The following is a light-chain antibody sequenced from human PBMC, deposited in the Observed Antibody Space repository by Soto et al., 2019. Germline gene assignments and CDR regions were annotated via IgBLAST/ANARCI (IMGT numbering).Light chain of an antibody. CDR3: QQYGTSRWT. CDR1: QSISSIY. V-gene: IGKV3-20*01. CDR2: GAS. Sequence: EIVLTHSPGTLSLSPGERATLSCRASQSISSIYLAWYQQKPGQAPRLLIYGASSRATGIPDRFSGSGSGTDFTLTISRLESEDFAVYFCQQYGTSRWTFGQGTKVDIK. J-gene: IGKJ1*01.